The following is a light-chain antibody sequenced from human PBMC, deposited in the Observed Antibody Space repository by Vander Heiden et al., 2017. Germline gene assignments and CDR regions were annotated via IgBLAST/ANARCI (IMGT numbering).Light chain of an antibody. CDR1: QGISSY. CDR3: QQYYSYPPWT. J-gene: IGKJ1*01. CDR2: AAS. Sequence: AIRMTHSPSSFSASTGDRVPITCRASQGISSYLAWYQQKPGKAPKLLIYAASTLQSGVPSRFSGSGSGTDFTLTISCLQSEDFATYYCQQYYSYPPWTFGQGTRVEIK. V-gene: IGKV1-8*01.